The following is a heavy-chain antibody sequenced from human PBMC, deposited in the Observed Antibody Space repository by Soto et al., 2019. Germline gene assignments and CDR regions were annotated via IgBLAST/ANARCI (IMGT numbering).Heavy chain of an antibody. CDR1: GGSFSGYY. D-gene: IGHD3-3*01. J-gene: IGHJ5*02. V-gene: IGHV4-34*01. CDR2: INHSGST. Sequence: SETLSLTCAVYGGSFSGYYWSWIRQPPGKGLEWIGEINHSGSTNYNPSLKSRVTISVGTSKNQFSLKLSSVTAADTAVYYCARERAKHDFWSGYLRWFDPWGQGTLVTVSS. CDR3: ARERAKHDFWSGYLRWFDP.